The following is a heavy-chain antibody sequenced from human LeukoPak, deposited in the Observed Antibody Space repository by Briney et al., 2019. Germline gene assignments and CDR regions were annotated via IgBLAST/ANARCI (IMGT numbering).Heavy chain of an antibody. CDR1: GYTFTSYG. D-gene: IGHD3-3*01. V-gene: IGHV1-18*01. J-gene: IGHJ6*02. Sequence: GASVKVSCKASGYTFTSYGISWVRQAPGQGLEWMGWISAYNGNTNYAQKLQGRVTMTTDTSTSTAYMELRSLRSDDTAVYYCARDWALYYDFWSGYSGMDVWGQGTTVTVSS. CDR3: ARDWALYYDFWSGYSGMDV. CDR2: ISAYNGNT.